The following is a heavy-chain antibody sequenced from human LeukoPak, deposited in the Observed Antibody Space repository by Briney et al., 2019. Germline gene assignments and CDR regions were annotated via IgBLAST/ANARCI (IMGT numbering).Heavy chain of an antibody. CDR1: GYTFTGYY. CDR2: INPNSGGT. CDR3: ARDIGGYSGSYPFDY. Sequence: ASVNVSCRASGYTFTGYYMHWVRQAPGQGLEWMGWINPNSGGTSYAQKFQGRVTVTRHTSISTAYMELSRLRSDDTAVYYCARDIGGYSGSYPFDYWGQGTLVTVSS. D-gene: IGHD1-26*01. J-gene: IGHJ4*02. V-gene: IGHV1-2*02.